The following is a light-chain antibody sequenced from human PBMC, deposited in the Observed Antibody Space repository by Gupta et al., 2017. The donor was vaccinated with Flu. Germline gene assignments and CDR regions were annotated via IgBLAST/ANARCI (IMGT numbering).Light chain of an antibody. J-gene: IGLJ3*02. CDR1: SSDVGSYDY. CDR3: SSTRSATRV. Sequence: QSVTISCTGTSSDVGSYDYVSWYQQHPGKVPKPMIYDVNSRPSGVPDRFSGSKSGNTASMTISGLQAEDEADYYSSSTRSATRVFGGGTKLTVL. V-gene: IGLV2-11*01. CDR2: DVN.